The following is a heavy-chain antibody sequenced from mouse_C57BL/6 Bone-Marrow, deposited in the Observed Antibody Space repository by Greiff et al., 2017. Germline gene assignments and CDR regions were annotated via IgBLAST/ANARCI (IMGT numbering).Heavy chain of an antibody. CDR2: IYPRSGNT. CDR1: GYTFTSSG. V-gene: IGHV1-81*01. J-gene: IGHJ4*01. CDR3: ARYWDEAMDD. D-gene: IGHD4-1*01. Sequence: VQLQQSGAELARPGASVKLSCKASGYTFTSSGISWVKQRTGQGLEWIGEIYPRSGNTYYNEKFKGKATLTADKSSSTAYMELRSLTSEDSAVYFCARYWDEAMDDWGQGTSVTVSS.